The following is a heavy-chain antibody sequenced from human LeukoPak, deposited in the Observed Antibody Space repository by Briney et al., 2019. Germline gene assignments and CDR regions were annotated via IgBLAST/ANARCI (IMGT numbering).Heavy chain of an antibody. CDR2: IGIYNGDT. V-gene: IGHV1-18*04. Sequence: ASVKVSCKTSGYSFTDYGISWVRQAPGQGLEWMGWIGIYNGDTNYAQKFQGRVTMSTDTMTADTSTTTAYMELRSLRSDDTAVYYCARWGRFTYYYDSSGYYYDYWGQGTLVTVSS. J-gene: IGHJ4*02. CDR1: GYSFTDYG. D-gene: IGHD3-22*01. CDR3: ARWGRFTYYYDSSGYYYDY.